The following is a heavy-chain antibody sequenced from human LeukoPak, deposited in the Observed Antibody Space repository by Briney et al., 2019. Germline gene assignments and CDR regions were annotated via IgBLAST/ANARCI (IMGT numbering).Heavy chain of an antibody. V-gene: IGHV3-53*01. J-gene: IGHJ4*02. CDR1: GFTVSSNY. D-gene: IGHD7-27*01. CDR2: IYSDGST. Sequence: GGSLRLSCAASGFTVSSNYMSWVRQAPGKGLEWVSVIYSDGSTYYADSVKGRFTISRDNSKNTLYLQMNSLRAEDTAVYYCARLAWGRLDYWGQGTLVTVSS. CDR3: ARLAWGRLDY.